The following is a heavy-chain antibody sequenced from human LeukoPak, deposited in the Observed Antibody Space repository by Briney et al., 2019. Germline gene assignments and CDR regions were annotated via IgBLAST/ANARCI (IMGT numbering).Heavy chain of an antibody. CDR2: ISYDGSNK. J-gene: IGHJ4*02. D-gene: IGHD3-10*01. V-gene: IGHV3-30*18. CDR3: AKSAGGVIDY. Sequence: GRSLRLSCAASGFTFSSYGMHWVRQAPGKGLEWVAVISYDGSNKYYADSVKGRFTISRDNSKNTLYLQMNSLRAEDTAVYYCAKSAGGVIDYWGQGTLVTVSS. CDR1: GFTFSSYG.